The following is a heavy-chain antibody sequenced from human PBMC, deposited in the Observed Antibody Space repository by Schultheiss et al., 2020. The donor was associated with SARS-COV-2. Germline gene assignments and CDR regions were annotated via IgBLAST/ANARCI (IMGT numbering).Heavy chain of an antibody. J-gene: IGHJ4*02. CDR2: IYYSGST. CDR3: ARDHGSSSWSFDY. D-gene: IGHD6-13*01. CDR1: GFTFSSYS. V-gene: IGHV4-31*02. Sequence: LRLSCAASGFTFSSYSMNWVRQAPGKGLEWIGYIYYSGSTYYNPSLKSRVTISVDTSKNQFSLKLSSVTAADTAVYYCARDHGSSSWSFDYWGQGTLVTVSS.